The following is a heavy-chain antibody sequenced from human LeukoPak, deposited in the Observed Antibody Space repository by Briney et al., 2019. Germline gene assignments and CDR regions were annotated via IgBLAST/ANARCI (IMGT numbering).Heavy chain of an antibody. V-gene: IGHV4-59*08. CDR3: ARLTEGW. CDR2: VYYTGRT. J-gene: IGHJ4*02. CDR1: GGSIGSYY. Sequence: SATLSLTCIVSGGSIGSYYWSWVRQTPGKGLEWIGYVYYTGRTNYNPSLEGRVTIFVDTSKNQFSLKLSSVTAADTAVYYCARLTEGWWGQGALVTVSS. D-gene: IGHD2-15*01.